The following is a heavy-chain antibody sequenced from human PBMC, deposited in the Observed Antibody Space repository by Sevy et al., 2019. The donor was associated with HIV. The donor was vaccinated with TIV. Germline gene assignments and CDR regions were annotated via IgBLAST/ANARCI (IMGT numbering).Heavy chain of an antibody. D-gene: IGHD2-15*01. J-gene: IGHJ6*02. CDR1: GFTFSSYW. Sequence: GGSLRLSCAASGFTFSSYWMSWVRQAPGKGLEWVANIKQDGSEKYYVDSVKGRFTISRENAKNSLYLEMNTLRAEDTAVYYCARVVAYCSGGTCFPGYYYGMDVWGQGTTVTVSS. V-gene: IGHV3-7*01. CDR3: ARVVAYCSGGTCFPGYYYGMDV. CDR2: IKQDGSEK.